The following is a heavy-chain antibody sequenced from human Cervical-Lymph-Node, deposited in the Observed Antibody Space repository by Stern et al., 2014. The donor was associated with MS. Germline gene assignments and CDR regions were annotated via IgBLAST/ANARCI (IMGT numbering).Heavy chain of an antibody. Sequence: VQLVQSGGGVAQPGRSLRLTCAASGFIFSSYGMHWVRQAPGKGLEWVAVMWYDGSTQYYADSVKGRFTISRDTSKNTLYLQMKSLGDEDTAVYYCARAHVDTWDWFDPWGQGTLVTVSS. J-gene: IGHJ5*02. CDR2: MWYDGSTQ. V-gene: IGHV3-33*01. CDR3: ARAHVDTWDWFDP. CDR1: GFIFSSYG. D-gene: IGHD5-18*01.